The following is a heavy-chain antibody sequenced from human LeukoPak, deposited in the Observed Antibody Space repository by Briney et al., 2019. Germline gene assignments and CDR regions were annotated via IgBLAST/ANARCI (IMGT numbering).Heavy chain of an antibody. D-gene: IGHD6-13*01. V-gene: IGHV3-48*03. Sequence: PGGSLRLSCAASGFTFSSYEMIWVRQAPGKGLEWVSYISSSGSTIYYADSVKGRFTISRDNAKNSLYLQMNSLRAEDTAVYYCARTGYRGPGGFDPWGQGTLVTVSS. J-gene: IGHJ5*02. CDR1: GFTFSSYE. CDR2: ISSSGSTI. CDR3: ARTGYRGPGGFDP.